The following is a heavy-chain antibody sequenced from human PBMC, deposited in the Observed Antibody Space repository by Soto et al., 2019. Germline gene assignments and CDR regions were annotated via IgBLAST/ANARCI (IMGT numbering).Heavy chain of an antibody. V-gene: IGHV4-39*07. D-gene: IGHD1-26*01. CDR2: INHSGST. Sequence: SETLSLTCTVSGDSITSNSYFWAWIRQPPGKGLEWIGEINHSGSTNYNPSLKSRVTISVDTSKNQFSLKLSSVTAADTAVYYCARGREGSSRRHFDYWGQGTLVTVSS. CDR3: ARGREGSSRRHFDY. CDR1: GDSITSNSYF. J-gene: IGHJ4*02.